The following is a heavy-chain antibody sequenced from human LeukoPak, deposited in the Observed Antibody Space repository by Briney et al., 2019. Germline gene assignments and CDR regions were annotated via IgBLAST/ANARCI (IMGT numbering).Heavy chain of an antibody. V-gene: IGHV1-2*02. CDR2: INPNSGGT. Sequence: GASVSLFCKASGYTFTGYYMHWVRQAPGQGLEWMGWINPNSGGTNYAQKFQGRVTMTGDTSISTAYMELSRLRSDDTAVYYCASGRNYYDSSVSFDYWGQGTLVTVSS. CDR1: GYTFTGYY. J-gene: IGHJ4*02. CDR3: ASGRNYYDSSVSFDY. D-gene: IGHD3-22*01.